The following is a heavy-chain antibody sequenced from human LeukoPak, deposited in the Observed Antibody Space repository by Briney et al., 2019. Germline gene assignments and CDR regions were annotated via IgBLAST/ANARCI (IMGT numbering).Heavy chain of an antibody. J-gene: IGHJ4*02. D-gene: IGHD2-8*02. Sequence: GGSLRLSCAASGFTFSSYAMSWVRQAPGKGLEWVANIKQDGSEKFYVNSVRGRFTISRDNAKNSLYLQMNSLRAEDTAVYYCARDYGWSPFDFWGQGTLVTVSS. CDR3: ARDYGWSPFDF. CDR1: GFTFSSYA. CDR2: IKQDGSEK. V-gene: IGHV3-7*01.